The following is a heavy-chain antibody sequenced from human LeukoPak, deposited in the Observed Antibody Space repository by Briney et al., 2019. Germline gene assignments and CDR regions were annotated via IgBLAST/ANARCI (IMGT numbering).Heavy chain of an antibody. D-gene: IGHD5-18*01. Sequence: GGSLRLSCAASGFTFSSYGMSWVRQAPGKGLEWVSTISGSHGSTYYADSVKGRFTISRDNSKNTLYLQMNSLRAEDTAVYYCARTLGDTAMGKGFGYWGQGTLVTVSS. CDR2: ISGSHGST. J-gene: IGHJ4*02. V-gene: IGHV3-23*01. CDR3: ARTLGDTAMGKGFGY. CDR1: GFTFSSYG.